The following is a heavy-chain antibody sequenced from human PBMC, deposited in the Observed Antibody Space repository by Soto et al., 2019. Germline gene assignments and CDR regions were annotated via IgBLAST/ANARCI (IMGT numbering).Heavy chain of an antibody. V-gene: IGHV4-39*02. CDR3: ARDRLLPYYYYGMDV. CDR2: ISYSGTT. CDR1: GGSINNNHYY. D-gene: IGHD2-15*01. Sequence: PSETLSLTCTVSGGSINNNHYYWGWVRQPPGKGLEWIASISYSGTTYYNPSLKSRVTKSIDTSRNQFSLKLSSVTAADTAVYYCARDRLLPYYYYGMDVWGQGTTVTVYS. J-gene: IGHJ6*02.